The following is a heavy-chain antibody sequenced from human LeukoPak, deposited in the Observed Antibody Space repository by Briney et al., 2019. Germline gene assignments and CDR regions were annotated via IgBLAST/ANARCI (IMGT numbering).Heavy chain of an antibody. Sequence: PGGSLRLSCAASGFTFSSYAMSWVRQAPGKGLEWVSVIYSGGSTYYADSVKGRFTISRDNSKNTLYLQMNSLRAEDTAVYYCARTNDYGDLLDYWGQGTLVTVSS. CDR1: GFTFSSYA. CDR2: IYSGGST. D-gene: IGHD4-17*01. J-gene: IGHJ4*02. CDR3: ARTNDYGDLLDY. V-gene: IGHV3-53*01.